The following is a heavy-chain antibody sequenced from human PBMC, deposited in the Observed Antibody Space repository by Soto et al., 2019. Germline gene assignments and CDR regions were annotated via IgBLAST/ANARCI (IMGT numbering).Heavy chain of an antibody. CDR3: AKSKDAVAGFFDY. CDR1: GFTLDDYA. J-gene: IGHJ4*02. D-gene: IGHD6-19*01. Sequence: EVQLVESGGGLVQPGRSLRLSCAASGFTLDDYAMHWVRQAPGKGLEWVSGISWNSGSIGYADSVKGRFTISRDNAKKSLYLQMNSLRAEDTALYYCAKSKDAVAGFFDYWGQGTLVTVSS. CDR2: ISWNSGSI. V-gene: IGHV3-9*01.